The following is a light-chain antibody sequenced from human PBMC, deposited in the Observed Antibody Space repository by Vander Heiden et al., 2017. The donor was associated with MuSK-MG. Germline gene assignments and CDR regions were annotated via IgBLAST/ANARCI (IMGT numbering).Light chain of an antibody. CDR2: FNS. Sequence: QSVLTQPPSASGTPGQRVPISCSGSSSKFGSSTVNWYQQLPGAAPKLIIYFNSLRPSGVPDRFSGSKSGTSASLAISGLQSEDEGDYYCAAWNDTLEGVMFGGGTQLTVL. CDR3: AAWNDTLEGVM. V-gene: IGLV1-44*01. CDR1: SSKFGSST. J-gene: IGLJ3*02.